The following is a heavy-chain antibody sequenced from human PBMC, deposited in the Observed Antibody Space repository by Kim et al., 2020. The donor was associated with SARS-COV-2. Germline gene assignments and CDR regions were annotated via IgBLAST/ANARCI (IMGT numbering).Heavy chain of an antibody. Sequence: GGSLRLSCAATGFTFSSHDMHWVRQVTGKGLEWVAAIGTAGDTYYPDSVKGRFTISRENAKNSLYLQMNSLRAGDTAVYYCARAYHPLRYLDWTAIYYYLGMDVWGHGTRVTVS. CDR2: IGTAGDT. D-gene: IGHD3-9*01. J-gene: IGHJ6*02. CDR1: GFTFSSHD. CDR3: ARAYHPLRYLDWTAIYYYLGMDV. V-gene: IGHV3-13*01.